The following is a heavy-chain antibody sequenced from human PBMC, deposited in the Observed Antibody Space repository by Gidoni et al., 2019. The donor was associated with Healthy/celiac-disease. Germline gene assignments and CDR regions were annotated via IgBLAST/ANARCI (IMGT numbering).Heavy chain of an antibody. CDR1: GFPFSSYG. J-gene: IGHJ5*02. D-gene: IGHD3-3*01. Sequence: QLQLVESGGGVVQPGRSLRLSCSASGFPFSSYGMHWVRQAPGKGLELVAVISDDGSNKYYADSVKGRFTISRDNSKNTLYMQMNSLRAEDTAVYYCAKDSDFWSGYPHNWFDPWGQGTLVTVSS. CDR2: ISDDGSNK. CDR3: AKDSDFWSGYPHNWFDP. V-gene: IGHV3-30*18.